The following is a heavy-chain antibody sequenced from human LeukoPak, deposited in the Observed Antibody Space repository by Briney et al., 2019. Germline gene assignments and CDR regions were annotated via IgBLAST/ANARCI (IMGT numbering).Heavy chain of an antibody. CDR3: TRALGSSTTNRYMDV. D-gene: IGHD2-2*01. V-gene: IGHV3-74*01. J-gene: IGHJ6*03. Sequence: SAGSLRLSCAASGFTVSSYWMHWVRQAPGKGLVWVSRINSDGTGTNYADSVKGRFTISRDNAKNTLYLQMNSLRAEDTAVYYCTRALGSSTTNRYMDVWGKGTTVTVSS. CDR2: INSDGTGT. CDR1: GFTVSSYW.